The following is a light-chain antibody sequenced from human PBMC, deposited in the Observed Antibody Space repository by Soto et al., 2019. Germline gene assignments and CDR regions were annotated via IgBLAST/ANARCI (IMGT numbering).Light chain of an antibody. CDR3: AAWDDSLHVV. CDR2: SNN. CDR1: SSNIGSNT. V-gene: IGLV1-44*01. J-gene: IGLJ2*01. Sequence: QSVLTQPPSASGTPGQRVTISCSGSSSNIGSNTVNWYQQLPGTAPKLLIYSNNQRPSGVPDRFSGSKSGTSASLAISGLQSEDEADYYCAAWDDSLHVVFGGGTKLPS.